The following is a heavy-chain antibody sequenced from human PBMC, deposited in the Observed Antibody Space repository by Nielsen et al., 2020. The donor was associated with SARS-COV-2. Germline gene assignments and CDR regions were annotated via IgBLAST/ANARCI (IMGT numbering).Heavy chain of an antibody. J-gene: IGHJ4*02. V-gene: IGHV3-23*01. CDR1: GFSVSSNY. CDR2: ISGRGGNT. CDR3: AKSDGGYSYGYPDY. D-gene: IGHD5-18*01. Sequence: GGSLRLSCAASGFSVSSNYMSWVRQAAGKGLEWVSAISGRGGNTFYADSVKGRFTISRDNSKSTLYLQMNSLSAEDTAIYYCAKSDGGYSYGYPDYWGQGTLVTVSS.